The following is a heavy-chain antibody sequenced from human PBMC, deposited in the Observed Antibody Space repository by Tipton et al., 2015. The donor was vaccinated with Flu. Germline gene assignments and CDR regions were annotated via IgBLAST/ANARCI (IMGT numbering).Heavy chain of an antibody. CDR1: GYTFTSYG. V-gene: IGHV1-18*01. J-gene: IGHJ4*02. Sequence: QLVQSGAEVKKPGASVKVSCKASGYTFTSYGISWVRQAPGQGLEWMGWISAYNGNTNYAQKLQGRVTMTTDTSTSTAYMELRSLRSDDTAVYYCARDGYYYDSSGYVDPDTTPFDYWGQGTLVTVSS. D-gene: IGHD3-22*01. CDR2: ISAYNGNT. CDR3: ARDGYYYDSSGYVDPDTTPFDY.